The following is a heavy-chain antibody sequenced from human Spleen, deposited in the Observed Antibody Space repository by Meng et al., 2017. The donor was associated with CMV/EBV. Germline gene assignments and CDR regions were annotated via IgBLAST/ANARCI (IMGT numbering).Heavy chain of an antibody. CDR1: GFTFSDYY. J-gene: IGHJ6*02. CDR2: ISRSGSTI. CDR3: AGSEAGMDV. V-gene: IGHV3-11*04. Sequence: GESLKISCAASGFTFSDYYMSWIRQAPGKGLEWVSYISRSGSTIYYADSVRGRFTISRDNAKNSLYLQMNSLRVEDTAVYYCAGSEAGMDVWGQGTTVTVSS.